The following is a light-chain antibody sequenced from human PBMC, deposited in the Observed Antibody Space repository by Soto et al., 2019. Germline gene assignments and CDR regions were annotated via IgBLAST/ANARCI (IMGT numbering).Light chain of an antibody. Sequence: EIVLTQSPATLSLSPGERATLSCRASQSVSSYLAWYQQKPGQAPRLLIYDASNRATGIPARFSGCGSGTDFTLTISSLEPEDFAVYYCQQRSNWLRTTVGGGTKVEIK. V-gene: IGKV3-11*01. CDR1: QSVSSY. J-gene: IGKJ4*01. CDR3: QQRSNWLRTT. CDR2: DAS.